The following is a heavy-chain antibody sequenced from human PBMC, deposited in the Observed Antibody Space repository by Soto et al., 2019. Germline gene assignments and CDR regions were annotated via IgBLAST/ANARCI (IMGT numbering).Heavy chain of an antibody. CDR3: VRESAASGPNWFDT. J-gene: IGHJ5*02. Sequence: SETLSLTCTVSGGSISSYYWSWIRQPPGKGLEWIGYIYYSGNTYYNPSLRSRVTISVDTSKNQFSLKLSSVTAADTAVYYCVRESAASGPNWFDTWGPGTLVTVSS. D-gene: IGHD6-13*01. V-gene: IGHV4-59*12. CDR2: IYYSGNT. CDR1: GGSISSYY.